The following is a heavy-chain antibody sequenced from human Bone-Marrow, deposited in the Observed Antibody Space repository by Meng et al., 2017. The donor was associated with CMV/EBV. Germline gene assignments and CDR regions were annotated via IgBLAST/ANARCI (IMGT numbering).Heavy chain of an antibody. CDR3: VRSRATYSSRWYDYHYGMDV. J-gene: IGHJ6*02. Sequence: GESLKISCAASGFTFSDYYMSWIRQAPGKGLEWVSYISSSGSTIYYADSVKGRFTISRDNAKNSLYLHMSSLRAGDTGVYYCVRSRATYSSRWYDYHYGMDVWGQGTTVTVSS. V-gene: IGHV3-11*04. CDR2: ISSSGSTI. CDR1: GFTFSDYY. D-gene: IGHD6-13*01.